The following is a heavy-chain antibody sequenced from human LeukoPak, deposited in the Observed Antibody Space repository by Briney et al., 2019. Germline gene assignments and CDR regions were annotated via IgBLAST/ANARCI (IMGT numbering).Heavy chain of an antibody. CDR3: ARAQGPPTYYDYVWGSYRYGLEIVI. V-gene: IGHV4-59*01. CDR2: IYYSGST. J-gene: IGHJ3*02. CDR1: GGSISSYY. Sequence: SETLSLTCTVSGGSISSYYWSWIRQPPGKGLEWIGYIYYSGSTNYNPSLKSRVTISVDTSKNQFSLKLSSVTAADTAVYYCARAQGPPTYYDYVWGSYRYGLEIVIWGQGTMVTVSS. D-gene: IGHD3-16*02.